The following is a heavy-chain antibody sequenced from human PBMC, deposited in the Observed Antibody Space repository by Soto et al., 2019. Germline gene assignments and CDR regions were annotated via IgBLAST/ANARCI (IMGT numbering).Heavy chain of an antibody. CDR2: IDPRDPYV. Sequence: PGESLKISCGGFGYTFTTFWISLVHQMPGKGLEWMGRIDPRDPYVNYSPSFQGHVTISVDKSISTAYLQWGSLKASDTAMYYCARLYCTTSTCDSWFDPWGQGTLVTVSS. CDR3: ARLYCTTSTCDSWFDP. V-gene: IGHV5-10-1*01. J-gene: IGHJ5*02. CDR1: GYTFTTFW. D-gene: IGHD2-2*01.